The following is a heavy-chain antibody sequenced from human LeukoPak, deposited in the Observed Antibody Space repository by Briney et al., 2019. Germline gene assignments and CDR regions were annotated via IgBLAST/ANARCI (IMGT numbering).Heavy chain of an antibody. V-gene: IGHV4-59*01. CDR2: IYYSGSN. Sequence: SETLSLTCTVSGGSIGSYYWSWIRQPPGKGLEWIGYIYYSGSNNYNPPLKSRVNISVDTSKNQFSLKLRSVTAADTAVYYYARGKDSSSWWGQGTLVTVSS. CDR3: ARGKDSSSW. J-gene: IGHJ4*02. CDR1: GGSIGSYY. D-gene: IGHD6-13*01.